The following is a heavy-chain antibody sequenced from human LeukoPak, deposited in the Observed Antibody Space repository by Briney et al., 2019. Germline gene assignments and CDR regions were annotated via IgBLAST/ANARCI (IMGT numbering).Heavy chain of an antibody. D-gene: IGHD6-19*01. CDR2: IYYSGST. CDR3: ARLHGHSSGSTNDY. Sequence: SETLSLTCTVSGGSISSYYWNWIRQPPGKGLEWIGYIYYSGSTNYSPSLKSRVTISIDTSKNQFSLKLSSVTAADTAVYFCARLHGHSSGSTNDYWGQGTLVTVSS. J-gene: IGHJ4*02. CDR1: GGSISSYY. V-gene: IGHV4-59*08.